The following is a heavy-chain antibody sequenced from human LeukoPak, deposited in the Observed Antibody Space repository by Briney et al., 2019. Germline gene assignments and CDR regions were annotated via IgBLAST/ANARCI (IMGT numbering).Heavy chain of an antibody. J-gene: IGHJ3*02. CDR3: TTDQYYYDSSGLNAFDI. CDR2: IKSKTDGGTT. Sequence: KPGGSLRLSCAASGFTFSTAWMSRVRQAPGKGLEWVGRIKSKTDGGTTDYAAPVKGRFTISRDDSKNTLYLQMNSLKTEDTAVYYCTTDQYYYDSSGLNAFDIWGQGTMVTVSS. V-gene: IGHV3-15*01. D-gene: IGHD3-22*01. CDR1: GFTFSTAW.